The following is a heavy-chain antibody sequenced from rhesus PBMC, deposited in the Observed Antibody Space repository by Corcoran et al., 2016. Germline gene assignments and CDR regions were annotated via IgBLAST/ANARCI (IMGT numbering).Heavy chain of an antibody. Sequence: EVQLVESGGGLVQPGGSLRLSCAASGFTFSTYEMTWVRQALGRGREWVSSISNTGEIIYYADSVKGRFAISRDNAKNSLSLQMTSLKTEDTAVYYCTRAGEIYSNCYYGLDSWGQGVVVTVSS. J-gene: IGHJ6*01. V-gene: IGHV3S4*01. D-gene: IGHD4-23*01. CDR1: GFTFSTYE. CDR2: ISNTGEII. CDR3: TRAGEIYSNCYYGLDS.